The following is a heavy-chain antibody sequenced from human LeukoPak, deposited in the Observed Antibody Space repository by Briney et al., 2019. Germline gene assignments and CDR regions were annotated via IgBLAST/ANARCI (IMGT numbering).Heavy chain of an antibody. CDR2: INPNSGGT. Sequence: GASVKVSCKASGYTFTGYYMHWVRQAPGQGLEWMGWINPNSGGTNYAQKLQGRVTMTRDTSISTAYMELSRLRSDDTAVYYCARSPIRIAVAGTVDYWGQGTLVTVSS. V-gene: IGHV1-2*02. D-gene: IGHD6-19*01. J-gene: IGHJ4*02. CDR3: ARSPIRIAVAGTVDY. CDR1: GYTFTGYY.